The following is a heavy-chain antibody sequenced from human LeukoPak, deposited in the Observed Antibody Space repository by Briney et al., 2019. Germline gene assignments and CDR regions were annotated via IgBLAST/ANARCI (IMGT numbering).Heavy chain of an antibody. CDR1: GFMFTSYS. V-gene: IGHV3-33*08. CDR2: IYYDGSNI. Sequence: GGSLRLSCAASGFMFTSYSMNWVRQAPGKGLEWVAFIYYDGSNIYYADYVKGRFTISRDISKNTLYLQMDSLRAEDTAIYYCARDWKTNSFDYWGQGTLVTVSS. D-gene: IGHD1-1*01. CDR3: ARDWKTNSFDY. J-gene: IGHJ4*02.